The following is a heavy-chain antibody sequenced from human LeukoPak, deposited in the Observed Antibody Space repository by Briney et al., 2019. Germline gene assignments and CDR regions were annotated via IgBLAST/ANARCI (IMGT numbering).Heavy chain of an antibody. CDR3: ARDGDSSGYDEFDY. CDR1: GYTFTGYH. CDR2: INPNSGDT. J-gene: IGHJ4*02. Sequence: ASVKVSCKASGYTFTGYHMHWVRQAPGQGLEWMGRINPNSGDTNYAQKFQGWVTMTRDTSISTAYMELSRLRSDDTAVYYCARDGDSSGYDEFDYWGQGTLVTVSS. D-gene: IGHD3-22*01. V-gene: IGHV1-2*04.